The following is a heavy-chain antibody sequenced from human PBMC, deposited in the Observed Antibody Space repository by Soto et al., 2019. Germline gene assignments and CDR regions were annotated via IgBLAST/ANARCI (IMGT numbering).Heavy chain of an antibody. Sequence: GGSLRLSCAASGFTFSMHWMHWVRQVPGKGPEWVSRINDDGSSTNYADSVKGRFTISRDNAKNTLYLQMNDLRAEDTAVYYCTRGPRSTSTGTGAFWGQGTLVTVSS. CDR3: TRGPRSTSTGTGAF. J-gene: IGHJ4*02. CDR1: GFTFSMHW. D-gene: IGHD1-1*01. V-gene: IGHV3-74*01. CDR2: INDDGSST.